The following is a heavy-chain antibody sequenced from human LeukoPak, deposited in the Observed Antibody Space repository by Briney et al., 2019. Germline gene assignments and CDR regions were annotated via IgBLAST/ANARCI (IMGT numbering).Heavy chain of an antibody. CDR1: GFTFSTYW. Sequence: PGGSLRLSCAASGFTFSTYWMSWVRQAPGKGPDWVANIKQDGSEKYYVDSVKGRFTISRDNAKNSLYLQMNSLRAEDTAVYYCARDYGDYEGYFDYWGQGTLVTVSS. V-gene: IGHV3-7*01. CDR3: ARDYGDYEGYFDY. J-gene: IGHJ4*02. CDR2: IKQDGSEK. D-gene: IGHD4-17*01.